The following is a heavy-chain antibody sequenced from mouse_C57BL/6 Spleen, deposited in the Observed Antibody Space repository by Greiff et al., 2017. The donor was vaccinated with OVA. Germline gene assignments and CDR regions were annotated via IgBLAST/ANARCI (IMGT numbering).Heavy chain of an antibody. CDR3: TREGSSGYGFAY. V-gene: IGHV1-15*01. J-gene: IGHJ3*01. CDR2: IDPETGGT. Sequence: QVQLQQSGAELVRPGASVTLSCKASGYTFTDYEMHWVKPTPVHGLEWIGAIDPETGGTASNQKFKGQAILTADKSYSTAYMELRSLTSEDADVYDCTREGSSGYGFAYWGQGTLVTVSA. D-gene: IGHD3-2*02. CDR1: GYTFTDYE.